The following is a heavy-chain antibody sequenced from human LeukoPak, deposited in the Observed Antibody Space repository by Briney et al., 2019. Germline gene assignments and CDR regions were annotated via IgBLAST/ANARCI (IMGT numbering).Heavy chain of an antibody. V-gene: IGHV3-30-3*01. CDR2: ISYDGSNK. CDR3: ARVLAVAGTSSY. D-gene: IGHD6-19*01. Sequence: GGSLRLSCAASGFTFSSYAMHWVRQAPGKGLEWVAVISYDGSNKYYADSVKGRFTISRDNSKNTLYLQMNSLRAEDTAVYYCARVLAVAGTSSYWGQGTLVTVSS. CDR1: GFTFSSYA. J-gene: IGHJ4*02.